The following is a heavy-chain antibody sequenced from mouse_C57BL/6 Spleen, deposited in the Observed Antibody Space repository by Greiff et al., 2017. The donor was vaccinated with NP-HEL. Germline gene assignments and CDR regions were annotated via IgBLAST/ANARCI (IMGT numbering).Heavy chain of an antibody. CDR3: ARSYVGYYEGFAY. CDR2: IDPSDSYT. J-gene: IGHJ3*01. V-gene: IGHV1-69*01. D-gene: IGHD2-3*01. CDR1: GYTFTSYW. Sequence: QVQLQQPGAELVMPGASVKLSCKASGYTFTSYWMHWVKQRPGQGLEWIGEIDPSDSYTNYNQKFKGKSTLTVDKSSSTAYMQLSSLTSEDSAVYYWARSYVGYYEGFAYWGQGTLVTVSA.